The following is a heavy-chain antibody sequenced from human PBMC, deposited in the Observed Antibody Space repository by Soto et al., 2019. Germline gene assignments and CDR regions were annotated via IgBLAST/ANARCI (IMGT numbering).Heavy chain of an antibody. Sequence: QVQPVESGGGVVQPGRSLRLSCATSGFTFSRYGIHWVRQAPGKGLEWVAVTSHDGTNKYYTDSVKGRFIISRDNSKNTLYLEMNSLRAEDTAVYYCAKETVATIRPTRIYYYYGLDVWGQGTTVSVSS. CDR2: TSHDGTNK. CDR1: GFTFSRYG. D-gene: IGHD5-12*01. J-gene: IGHJ6*02. V-gene: IGHV3-30*18. CDR3: AKETVATIRPTRIYYYYGLDV.